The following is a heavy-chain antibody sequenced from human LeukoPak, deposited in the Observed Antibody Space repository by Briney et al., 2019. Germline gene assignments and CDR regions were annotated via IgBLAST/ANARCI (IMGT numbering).Heavy chain of an antibody. CDR3: ARIHKDIVVVVAATPTYFDY. Sequence: GESLQISCKGSGYSFTSYWIGWVRQMPGKGLEWMGIIYPGDSDTRYSPSFQGQVTISADKPISTAYLQWSSLKASDTAMYYCARIHKDIVVVVAATPTYFDYWGQGTLVTVSS. CDR2: IYPGDSDT. CDR1: GYSFTSYW. J-gene: IGHJ4*02. V-gene: IGHV5-51*04. D-gene: IGHD2-15*01.